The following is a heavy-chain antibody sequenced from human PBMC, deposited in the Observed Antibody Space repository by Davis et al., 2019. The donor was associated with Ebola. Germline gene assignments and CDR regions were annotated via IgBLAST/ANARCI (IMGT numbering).Heavy chain of an antibody. CDR1: GYTFKNYA. J-gene: IGHJ3*02. CDR2: ISAYNGNT. Sequence: ASVKVSCKASGYTFKNYAISWVRQAPGQGLEWMGWISAYNGNTNYAQILQGKVTMTTDTSTGTAYMELRSLRSDDTAVYFCARTSIVGTTTTASDIWGQGTKVTVSS. CDR3: ARTSIVGTTTTASDI. D-gene: IGHD1-26*01. V-gene: IGHV1-18*01.